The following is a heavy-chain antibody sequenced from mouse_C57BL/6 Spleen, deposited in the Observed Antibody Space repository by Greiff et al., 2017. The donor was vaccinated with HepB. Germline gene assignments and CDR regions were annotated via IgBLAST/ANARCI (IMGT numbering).Heavy chain of an antibody. V-gene: IGHV2-2*01. CDR3: ASSFYGSSEYFDV. J-gene: IGHJ1*03. D-gene: IGHD1-1*01. Sequence: VKLMESGPGLVQPSQSLSITCTVSGFSLTSYGLHWVRQSPGKGLEWLGVIWSGGSTDYNAAFISRLSISKDNSKSQVFFKMNSLQADDTAIYYCASSFYGSSEYFDVWGTGTTVTVSS. CDR1: GFSLTSYG. CDR2: IWSGGST.